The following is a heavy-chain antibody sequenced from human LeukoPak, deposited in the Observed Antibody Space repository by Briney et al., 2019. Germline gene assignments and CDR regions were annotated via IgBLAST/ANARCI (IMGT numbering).Heavy chain of an antibody. J-gene: IGHJ4*02. Sequence: AASVKVSCKASGYTFATYAVTWVRQAPGQGLEWMGWISAYNGDTDYAQKFQGRVSMTRDTSISTAYMELSRLRSDDTAVYYCARAPTVTTDYWGQGTLVTVSS. D-gene: IGHD4-17*01. CDR3: ARAPTVTTDY. CDR1: GYTFATYA. V-gene: IGHV1-18*01. CDR2: ISAYNGDT.